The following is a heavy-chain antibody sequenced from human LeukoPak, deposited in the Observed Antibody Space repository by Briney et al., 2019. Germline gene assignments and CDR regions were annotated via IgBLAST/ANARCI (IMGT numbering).Heavy chain of an antibody. D-gene: IGHD2-15*01. CDR2: ISGGSSGST. Sequence: GGSLRLSCAASGFTFSGYAMSWVRQAPGKGLEWVSTISGGSSGSTYYADSVKGRFTISRDSSKNTLFLQVNSLRAEDTAVYYYAKAASRFWDCTGGSCSGYFFDYWGQGTLVTVSS. V-gene: IGHV3-23*01. CDR1: GFTFSGYA. CDR3: AKAASRFWDCTGGSCSGYFFDY. J-gene: IGHJ4*02.